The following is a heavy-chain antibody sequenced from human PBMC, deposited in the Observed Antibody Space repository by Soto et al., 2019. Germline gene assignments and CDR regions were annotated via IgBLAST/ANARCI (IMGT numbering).Heavy chain of an antibody. J-gene: IGHJ4*02. CDR3: VKDKGRGWFPVDH. D-gene: IGHD6-19*01. CDR2: ISWNSENI. CDR1: GFTFDDYA. V-gene: IGHV3-9*01. Sequence: EVQLVESGGGLVQPGRSLRLSCAASGFTFDDYAMHWVRQVPGKGLEWVSGISWNSENIDYADSVKGRFTISRDNAKNSLFLQMKSLRAEDTALYYCVKDKGRGWFPVDHWGQGTPVTVSS.